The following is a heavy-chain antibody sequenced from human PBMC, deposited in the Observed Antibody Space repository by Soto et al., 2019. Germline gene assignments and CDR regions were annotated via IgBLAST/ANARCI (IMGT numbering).Heavy chain of an antibody. CDR1: GGSISSYY. Sequence: LSLTCTVSGGSISSYYRSWIRQPAGKGLEWIGRIYTSGSTNYNPSLKSRVTMSVDTSKNQFSLKLSSVTAADTAVYYCARGRLAGDYYFDYWGQGTLVTVSS. CDR2: IYTSGST. V-gene: IGHV4-4*07. J-gene: IGHJ4*02. D-gene: IGHD3-9*01. CDR3: ARGRLAGDYYFDY.